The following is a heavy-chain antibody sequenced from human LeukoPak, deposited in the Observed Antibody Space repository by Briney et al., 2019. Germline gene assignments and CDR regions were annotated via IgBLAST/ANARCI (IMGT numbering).Heavy chain of an antibody. CDR1: GFTVSSNY. V-gene: IGHV3-66*01. D-gene: IGHD3-16*01. CDR2: IYSGGST. CDR3: ARDDYFWGSYSY. J-gene: IGHJ1*01. Sequence: GGSLGLSCAASGFTVSSNYMSWVRQAPGKGLEWVSVIYSGGSTFYADSVKGRFTISRDNSKNTLFLQMNSLRAEDTAVYYCARDDYFWGSYSYWGQGTLVTVSS.